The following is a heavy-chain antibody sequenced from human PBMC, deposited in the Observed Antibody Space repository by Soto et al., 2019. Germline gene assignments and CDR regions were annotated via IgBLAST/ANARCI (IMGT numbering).Heavy chain of an antibody. CDR2: IYYSGST. Sequence: SETLSLTCTVSGGSISISSYYWGWIRQPPGKGLEWIGSIYYSGSTYYNPSLKSRVTISVDTSKNQFSLKLSSVTAADTAVYYCARGGYVVVFMGAYGMDVSGKGNPVTVSS. J-gene: IGHJ6*04. D-gene: IGHD2-21*01. V-gene: IGHV4-39*01. CDR1: GGSISISSYY. CDR3: ARGGYVVVFMGAYGMDV.